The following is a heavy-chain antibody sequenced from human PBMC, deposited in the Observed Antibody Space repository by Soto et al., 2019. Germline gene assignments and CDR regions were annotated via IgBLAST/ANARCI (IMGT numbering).Heavy chain of an antibody. D-gene: IGHD3-3*01. V-gene: IGHV4-34*01. J-gene: IGHJ5*02. Sequence: QVQLQQWGAGLLKPSETLSLTCAVYGGSFSGYYWSWIRQPPGKGLEWIGEINHSGGTNYNPSLKSRVTISVDASKNQFSLKLSSVTAADTAVYYCARGKRFLEWPMRNWFDPWGQGTLVTVSS. CDR3: ARGKRFLEWPMRNWFDP. CDR2: INHSGGT. CDR1: GGSFSGYY.